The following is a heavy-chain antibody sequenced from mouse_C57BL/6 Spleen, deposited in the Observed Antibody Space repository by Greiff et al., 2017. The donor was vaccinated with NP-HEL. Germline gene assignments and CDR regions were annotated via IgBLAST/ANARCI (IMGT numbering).Heavy chain of an antibody. CDR1: GYSFTDYN. V-gene: IGHV1-39*01. CDR2: INPNYGTT. D-gene: IGHD1-1*01. CDR3: ARSDYGSSYYAMDY. Sequence: VQLKQSGPELVKPGASVKISCKASGYSFTDYNMNWVKQSNGKSLEWIGVINPNYGTTSYNQKFKGKATLTVDQSSSTAYMQLNSLTSEDSAVYYCARSDYGSSYYAMDYWGQGTSVTVSS. J-gene: IGHJ4*01.